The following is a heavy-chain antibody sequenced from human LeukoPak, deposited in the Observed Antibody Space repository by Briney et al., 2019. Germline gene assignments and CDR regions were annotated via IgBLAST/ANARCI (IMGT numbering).Heavy chain of an antibody. D-gene: IGHD1-14*01. V-gene: IGHV3-23*01. Sequence: GGSLRLSCAASRFTLSSYAMSWVRQAPGKGLEWVSGISSSGGRTYYANSVKGRFTISRDNSKNPQYLQINGVKAKDTSVYCVARGKGFTGTSVDFWGQRTLVTVST. J-gene: IGHJ4*02. CDR1: RFTLSSYA. CDR3: ARGKGFTGTSVDF. CDR2: ISSSGGRT.